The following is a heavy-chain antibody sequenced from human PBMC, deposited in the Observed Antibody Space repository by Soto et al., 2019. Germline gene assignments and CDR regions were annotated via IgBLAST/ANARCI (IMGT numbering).Heavy chain of an antibody. J-gene: IGHJ3*02. Sequence: PEETLSLTCTVSGGSISSYYWSWIRQPPGKGLEWIGYIYYSGITNYNPSLKSRVTISVETSKNQFSLKLSSVTAADTAVYYCARGAWASAFDIWGQGTMVTVSS. D-gene: IGHD7-27*01. CDR1: GGSISSYY. CDR3: ARGAWASAFDI. V-gene: IGHV4-59*08. CDR2: IYYSGIT.